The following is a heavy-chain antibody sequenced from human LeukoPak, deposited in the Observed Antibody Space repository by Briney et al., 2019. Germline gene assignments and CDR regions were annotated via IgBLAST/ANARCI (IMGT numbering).Heavy chain of an antibody. CDR3: ARYGSGTSYITNYFDY. CDR2: IKHDGSEK. CDR1: GFTFSKFW. J-gene: IGHJ4*02. Sequence: GGSLRLSCAASGFTFSKFWMSWVRQAPGKGLEWVATIKHDGSEKYYVDSVKGRFTISRDNAKNSLYLQMNSLRAEDTAVYYCARYGSGTSYITNYFDYWGQGTLVTVSS. V-gene: IGHV3-7*04. D-gene: IGHD3-10*01.